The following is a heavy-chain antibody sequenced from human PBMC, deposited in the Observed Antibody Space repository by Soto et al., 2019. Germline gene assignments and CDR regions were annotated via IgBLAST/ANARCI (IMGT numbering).Heavy chain of an antibody. J-gene: IGHJ4*02. CDR3: LTQYLD. V-gene: IGHV3-15*01. D-gene: IGHD4-4*01. CDR1: GFTVSNVW. CDR2: IKKKDDGGTT. Sequence: GGSLRLSCAASGFTVSNVWMSWVRQAPGKGLEWVGRIKKKDDGGTTEYAALLKGRFTIPRDDSKNTLYLQLNSVKTEDTAVYYCLTQYLDWGQGTMVTVSS.